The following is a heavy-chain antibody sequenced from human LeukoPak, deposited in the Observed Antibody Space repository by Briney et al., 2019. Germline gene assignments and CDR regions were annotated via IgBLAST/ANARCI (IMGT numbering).Heavy chain of an antibody. CDR3: ARDRSDYYGSGRFDP. CDR1: GFTFSSYW. V-gene: IGHV3-74*01. D-gene: IGHD3-10*01. CDR2: INSDGSST. J-gene: IGHJ5*02. Sequence: GGSLRLPCAASGFTFSSYWMHWVRQAPGKGLVWVSRINSDGSSTSYADSVKGRFTISRDNAKNTLYPQMNSLRAEDTAVYYCARDRSDYYGSGRFDPWGQGTLVTVSS.